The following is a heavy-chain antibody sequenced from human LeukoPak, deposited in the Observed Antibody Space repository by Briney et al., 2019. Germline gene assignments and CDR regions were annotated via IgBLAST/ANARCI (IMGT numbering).Heavy chain of an antibody. J-gene: IGHJ4*02. CDR3: ARGYYGDYSYYFDY. CDR1: GYTFTSYG. D-gene: IGHD4-17*01. Sequence: ASVKVSCKASGYTFTSYGISWVRQAPGQGLEWMGWISAYNGNTNYAQKLQGRVTMATDTSTSTAYMELRSLRSDDTAVYYCARGYYGDYSYYFDYWGQGTLVTVSS. CDR2: ISAYNGNT. V-gene: IGHV1-18*01.